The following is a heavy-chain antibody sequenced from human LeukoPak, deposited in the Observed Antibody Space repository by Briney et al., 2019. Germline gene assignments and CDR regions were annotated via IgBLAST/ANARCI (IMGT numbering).Heavy chain of an antibody. CDR3: ARGWVPSDITLN. Sequence: GGSLRLSCAASGFTFISYWMHWVRQAPGEGLVWVSRINSDGSTTEYADSVKGRFIISRDNAKNTLYLEMNSLRVEDTAVYYCARGWVPSDITLNWGQGTMVTVSS. D-gene: IGHD3-22*01. V-gene: IGHV3-74*01. CDR2: INSDGSTT. J-gene: IGHJ3*01. CDR1: GFTFISYW.